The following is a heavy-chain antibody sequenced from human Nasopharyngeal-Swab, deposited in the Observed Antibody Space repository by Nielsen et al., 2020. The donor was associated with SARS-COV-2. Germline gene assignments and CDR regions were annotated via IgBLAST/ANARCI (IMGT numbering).Heavy chain of an antibody. V-gene: IGHV4-39*01. J-gene: IGHJ3*02. CDR2: IYYSGST. D-gene: IGHD2-2*01. CDR3: ARPNTPEDIVVVPAAIAFDI. Sequence: WIRQPPGKGLEWIGSIYYSGSTYHNPPLKSRVTISVDTSKNQFSLKLSSVTAADTAVYYCARPNTPEDIVVVPAAIAFDIWGQGTMVTVSS.